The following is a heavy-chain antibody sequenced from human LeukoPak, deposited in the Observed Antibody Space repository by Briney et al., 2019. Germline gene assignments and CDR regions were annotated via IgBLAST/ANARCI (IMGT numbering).Heavy chain of an antibody. CDR3: ASYSLIVAFDI. CDR2: ISSSSSYI. CDR1: GFTFSSYS. J-gene: IGHJ3*02. Sequence: PGGSLRLSCAASGFTFSSYSMNWVRQVPGKGLEWVSSISSSSSYIYYADSVKGRFTISRDNAKNSLYLQMNSLRAEDTAVYYCASYSLIVAFDIWGQGTMVTVSS. D-gene: IGHD2-15*01. V-gene: IGHV3-21*01.